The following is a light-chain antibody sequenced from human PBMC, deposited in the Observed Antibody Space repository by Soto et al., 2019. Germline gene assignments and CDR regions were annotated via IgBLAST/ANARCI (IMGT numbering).Light chain of an antibody. V-gene: IGKV1-39*01. CDR2: AAS. CDR3: QQSFSTTWT. J-gene: IGKJ1*01. Sequence: DIQMTQSPPSLSASVGDRVTITCRASQTILTYLNWYQQKPGQAPKLLIYAASSLQSGVPSRFSGGGSATDFTLTISSLQPEDFATYYCQQSFSTTWTFGHGTKVDIK. CDR1: QTILTY.